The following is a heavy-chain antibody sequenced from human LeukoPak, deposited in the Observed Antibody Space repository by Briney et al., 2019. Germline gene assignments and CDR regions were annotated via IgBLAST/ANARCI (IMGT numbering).Heavy chain of an antibody. V-gene: IGHV4-30-4*01. D-gene: IGHD6-13*01. CDR3: ARTPRIAAAGRTFDY. CDR2: IYYSGST. Sequence: SQTLSLTCTVSGGSISSGDYYWGWIRQPPGKGLERIGYIYYSGSTYYNPSLKSRVTISVDTSKDQFSLNLSSLTAADTAVYYCARTPRIAAAGRTFDYWGQGTLVTVSS. J-gene: IGHJ4*02. CDR1: GGSISSGDYY.